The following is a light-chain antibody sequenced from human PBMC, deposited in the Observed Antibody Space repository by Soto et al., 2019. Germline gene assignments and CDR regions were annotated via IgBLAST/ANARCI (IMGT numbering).Light chain of an antibody. J-gene: IGKJ1*01. V-gene: IGKV3-15*01. Sequence: EIVMTQSPATLSVSPGERATLSCRASQSVSSSLAWYQQKPGQAPRLLICGASTRATGIPARFSGSGSGTEFTLTISSLQSEDFAVYYCQQYNNWWTFGQGTKVDI. CDR2: GAS. CDR3: QQYNNWWT. CDR1: QSVSSS.